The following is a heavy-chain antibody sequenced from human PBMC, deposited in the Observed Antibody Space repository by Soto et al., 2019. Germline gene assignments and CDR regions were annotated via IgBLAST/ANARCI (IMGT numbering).Heavy chain of an antibody. Sequence: ASVKVSCKTSGYTFTGHYIHWVRQAPQQGPEWMGEIGPESGATRSSEKFRGRVTMTMDTSITAVYMELRNLSPDDTAVYYCGRGRSGQIVIFYWGQGTPVTVSS. J-gene: IGHJ4*02. V-gene: IGHV1-2*02. CDR3: GRGRSGQIVIFY. D-gene: IGHD1-26*01. CDR1: GYTFTGHY. CDR2: IGPESGAT.